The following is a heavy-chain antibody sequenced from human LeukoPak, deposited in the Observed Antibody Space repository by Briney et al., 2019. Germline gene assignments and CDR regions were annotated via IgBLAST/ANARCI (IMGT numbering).Heavy chain of an antibody. J-gene: IGHJ4*02. CDR1: GFTFSPYA. V-gene: IGHV3-23*01. CDR3: AKGGAQQAVYYYDC. Sequence: GGSLRLSCAASGFTFSPYAMNWVRQAPGKGLEWVSAISGGGGSTYYADSVKGRFTISRDNSKNTVYLQMNSLRAEDTAVYYCAKGGAQQAVYYYDCWGQGTLVTVSS. CDR2: ISGGGGST. D-gene: IGHD2-8*01.